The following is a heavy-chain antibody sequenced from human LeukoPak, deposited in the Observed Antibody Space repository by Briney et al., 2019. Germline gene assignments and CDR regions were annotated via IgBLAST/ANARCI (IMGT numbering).Heavy chain of an antibody. J-gene: IGHJ6*02. CDR1: GFTFSSYA. D-gene: IGHD5-18*01. Sequence: GGSLRLSCAASGFTFSSYAMHWVRQAPGKGLEWVAFIRYDGGSNKYYADSVKGRFTISRDNSKNTLYLQMNSLRAEDTAVYYCARDLTPLIQVWPRSLDYNYGMDVWGQGTTVTVSS. V-gene: IGHV3-30*02. CDR3: ARDLTPLIQVWPRSLDYNYGMDV. CDR2: IRYDGGSNK.